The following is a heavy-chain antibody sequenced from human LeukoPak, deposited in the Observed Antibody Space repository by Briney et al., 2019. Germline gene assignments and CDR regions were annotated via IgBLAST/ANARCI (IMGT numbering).Heavy chain of an antibody. CDR1: GYTFTSYG. Sequence: ASVKVSCKASGYTFTSYGISWVRQAPGQGLEWMGWISAYNGNTNYAQKLQGRVTMTTDTSTSTAYMELRSLRSDDTAVYYCARELNSSGSASYFQHWGQGTLVTVSS. D-gene: IGHD6-19*01. CDR3: ARELNSSGSASYFQH. J-gene: IGHJ1*01. CDR2: ISAYNGNT. V-gene: IGHV1-18*01.